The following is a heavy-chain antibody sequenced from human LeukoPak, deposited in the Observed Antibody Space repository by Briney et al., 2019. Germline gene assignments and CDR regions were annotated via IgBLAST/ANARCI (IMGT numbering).Heavy chain of an antibody. CDR2: ISYDGSNK. CDR1: GFTFSSYG. V-gene: IGHV3-30*18. D-gene: IGHD5-12*01. J-gene: IGHJ4*02. Sequence: PGGSLRLSCAASGFTFSSYGMHWVRQAPGKGLGWVAVISYDGSNKNYADSVKGRFTISRDNSKNTLYLQMNSLRAEDTAVYYCAKSGEWLRSGYYFDFWGEETLVTVSS. CDR3: AKSGEWLRSGYYFDF.